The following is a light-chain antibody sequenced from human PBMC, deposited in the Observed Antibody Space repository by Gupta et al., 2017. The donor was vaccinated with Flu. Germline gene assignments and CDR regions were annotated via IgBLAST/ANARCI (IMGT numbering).Light chain of an antibody. CDR3: NSRDSGGDHLL. J-gene: IGLJ3*02. CDR1: SLRRYY. CDR2: GKS. Sequence: SSALTQDPAVSVALGPTVRITCQGDSLRRYYATWYQQKPGQAPIVVMYGKSNRPSGTPDRFSGSSSGTTASLTSTGTQAEDEAAYYCNSRDSGGDHLLFGGGTKPTVL. V-gene: IGLV3-19*01.